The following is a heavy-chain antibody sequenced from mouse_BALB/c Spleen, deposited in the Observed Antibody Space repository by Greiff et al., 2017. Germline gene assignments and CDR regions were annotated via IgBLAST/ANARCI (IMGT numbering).Heavy chain of an antibody. CDR2: IWSGGST. Sequence: VKLVESGPGLVQPSQSLSITCTVSGFSLTSYGVHWVRQSPGKGLEWLGVIWSGGSTDYNAAFISRLSISKDNSKSQVFFKMNSLQANDTAIYYCARKEIYGNWYFDVWGAGTTVTVSS. V-gene: IGHV2-2*02. CDR1: GFSLTSYG. CDR3: ARKEIYGNWYFDV. J-gene: IGHJ1*01. D-gene: IGHD1-1*01.